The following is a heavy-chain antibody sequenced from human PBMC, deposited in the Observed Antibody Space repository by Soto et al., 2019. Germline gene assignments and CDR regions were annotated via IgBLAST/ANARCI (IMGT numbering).Heavy chain of an antibody. Sequence: PSETLSLTCTVSGGSISSGDYYWSWIRQPPGKGLEWIGYIYYSGSTYYNPSLKSRVTISVDTSKNQFSLKLSSVTAADTAVYYCARVEGIAVAGTYNYWGRGTLVTVSS. J-gene: IGHJ4*02. CDR3: ARVEGIAVAGTYNY. D-gene: IGHD6-19*01. CDR2: IYYSGST. CDR1: GGSISSGDYY. V-gene: IGHV4-30-4*01.